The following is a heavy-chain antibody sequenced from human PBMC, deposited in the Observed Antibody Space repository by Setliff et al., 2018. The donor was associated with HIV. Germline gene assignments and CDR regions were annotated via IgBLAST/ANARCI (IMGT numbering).Heavy chain of an antibody. CDR1: GYTFTSYA. J-gene: IGHJ4*02. CDR2: INTNTGNP. V-gene: IGHV7-4-1*02. Sequence: ASVKVSCKASGYTFTSYAMNWVRQAPGQGLEWMGWINTNTGNPTYAQGFTGRFVFSLDTSVSTAYLQISSLKAEDTAVYYCARAPRGYYCGSGSYYRYYFDYWGQGTLVTVSS. D-gene: IGHD3-10*01. CDR3: ARAPRGYYCGSGSYYRYYFDY.